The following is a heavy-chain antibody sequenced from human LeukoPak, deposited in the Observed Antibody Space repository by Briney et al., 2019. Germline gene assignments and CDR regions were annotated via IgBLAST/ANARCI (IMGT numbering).Heavy chain of an antibody. CDR1: GFTFSSYT. D-gene: IGHD3-22*01. CDR2: ILFDGSNE. CDR3: AKSSYYDSSGYYREYYFDY. Sequence: GGSLRLSCAASGFTFSSYTMHWVRQAPGKGLEWVTAILFDGSNEYYADSVKGRFTISRDNSKNTLYLQMNSLRDEDTAVYYCAKSSYYDSSGYYREYYFDYWGQGTLVTVSS. V-gene: IGHV3-30*04. J-gene: IGHJ4*02.